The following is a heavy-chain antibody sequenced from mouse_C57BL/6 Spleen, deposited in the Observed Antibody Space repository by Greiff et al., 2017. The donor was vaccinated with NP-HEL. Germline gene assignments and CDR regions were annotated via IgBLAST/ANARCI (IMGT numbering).Heavy chain of an antibody. Sequence: EVQLQQSGPVLVKPGASVKMSCKASGYTFTDYYMNWVKQSHGKSLEWIGVINPYNGGTSYNQKFKGKATLTVDKSSSTAYMELNSLTSEDSAVYYCASGPGTYYVDYWGQGTTLTVSS. CDR3: ASGPGTYYVDY. J-gene: IGHJ2*01. V-gene: IGHV1-19*01. CDR1: GYTFTDYY. D-gene: IGHD3-1*01. CDR2: INPYNGGT.